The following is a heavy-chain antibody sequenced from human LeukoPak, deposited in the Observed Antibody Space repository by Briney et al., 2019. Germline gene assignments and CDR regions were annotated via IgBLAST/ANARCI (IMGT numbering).Heavy chain of an antibody. CDR1: GGSISSGGYY. Sequence: SETLSLTCTVSGGSISSGGYYWSWIRQHPGKGLEWIGYIYYSGNTYYNPSLKSRVTISVDTSKNQFSLKLSSVTAADTAVYYCARGRRPDWFDPWGQGTLVTVSS. V-gene: IGHV4-31*03. CDR2: IYYSGNT. CDR3: ARGRRPDWFDP. D-gene: IGHD1-14*01. J-gene: IGHJ5*02.